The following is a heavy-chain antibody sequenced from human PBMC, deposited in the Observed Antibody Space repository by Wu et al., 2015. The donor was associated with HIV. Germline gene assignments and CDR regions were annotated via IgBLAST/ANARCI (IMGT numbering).Heavy chain of an antibody. D-gene: IGHD3-10*01. CDR3: TRRGRSSYYYMDV. CDR2: ISPYNGNT. CDR1: GYTFTSYG. J-gene: IGHJ6*03. V-gene: IGHV1-18*01. Sequence: QVQLAQSGAEVKKPGASVKVSCKASGYTFTSYGISWVRQAPGQGLEWMGWISPYNGNTYYAQKLQGRVTMTTNSSTSTAYMELRSLRFDDTALYFCTRRGRSSYYYMDVWGEGTPVTVSS.